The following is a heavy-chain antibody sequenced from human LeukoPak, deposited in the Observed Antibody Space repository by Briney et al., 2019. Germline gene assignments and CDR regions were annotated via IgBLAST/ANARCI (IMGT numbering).Heavy chain of an antibody. V-gene: IGHV3-33*01. J-gene: IGHJ4*02. CDR1: GFTFSSFG. D-gene: IGHD3-16*01. CDR3: ARDGVFGGCSPYYFDT. CDR2: IWFDGSNK. Sequence: GRSLRLSCAASGFTFSSFGMHWVRQAPGKGLEWVAIIWFDGSNKYYADSVKGRFTISRDNSKNTLYLQMNSLRAEDTAVYYCARDGVFGGCSPYYFDTGGRGPLVPVS.